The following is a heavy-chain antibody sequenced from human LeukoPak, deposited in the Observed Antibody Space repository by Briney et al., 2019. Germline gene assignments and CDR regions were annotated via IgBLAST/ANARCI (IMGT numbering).Heavy chain of an antibody. CDR3: ARDPYYDILTGQFDY. J-gene: IGHJ4*02. CDR1: GYTFTGYY. V-gene: IGHV1-2*02. Sequence: ASVKVSCKASGYTFTGYYMHWVRQAPGQGLEWMGWINPNSGGTNYAQKFQGRVTMTRDTSISTAYMELSRLRSDDTAVYYCARDPYYDILTGQFDYWGQGTLLTVSS. D-gene: IGHD3-9*01. CDR2: INPNSGGT.